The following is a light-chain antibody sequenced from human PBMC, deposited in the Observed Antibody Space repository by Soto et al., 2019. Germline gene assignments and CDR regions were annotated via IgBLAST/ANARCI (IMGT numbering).Light chain of an antibody. Sequence: EIVLTHSPATLSLSPGEIATLSCRASQSVSSYLAWYQQKPGQAPRLLIYDASNRATGIPARFSGSGSGTDFTLTISSLEAEDFAVYYCQQRSNWRTFGQGTKVDIK. CDR1: QSVSSY. CDR3: QQRSNWRT. J-gene: IGKJ1*01. V-gene: IGKV3-11*01. CDR2: DAS.